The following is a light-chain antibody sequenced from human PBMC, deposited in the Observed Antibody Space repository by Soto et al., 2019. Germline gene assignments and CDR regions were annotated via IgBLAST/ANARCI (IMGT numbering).Light chain of an antibody. Sequence: EIVLTQSPATLSLSPGQRATLSCRAGQSISISLAWYQQKPGQAPRLLIYDAFNRATGIPARFSGSGSGTDFTLTISSLEPEDVAVYYCQQRSRWPITFGQGTRLEIK. V-gene: IGKV3-11*01. CDR3: QQRSRWPIT. CDR2: DAF. J-gene: IGKJ5*01. CDR1: QSISIS.